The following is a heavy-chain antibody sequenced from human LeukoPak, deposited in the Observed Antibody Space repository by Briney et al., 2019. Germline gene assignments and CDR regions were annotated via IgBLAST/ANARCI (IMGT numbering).Heavy chain of an antibody. J-gene: IGHJ4*02. CDR1: GASISGYF. V-gene: IGHV4-59*08. D-gene: IGHD3-10*01. CDR2: IYNSGTT. CDR3: ARWWDHYGGGWGFDY. Sequence: KPSETLSLTCTVSGASISGYFWSWVRQPPGKQLEWIGYIYNSGTTAYNPPLKSRVTISADTSKNQFSLRLTSVTAADTAVYYCARWWDHYGGGWGFDYWGQGTLVTVSS.